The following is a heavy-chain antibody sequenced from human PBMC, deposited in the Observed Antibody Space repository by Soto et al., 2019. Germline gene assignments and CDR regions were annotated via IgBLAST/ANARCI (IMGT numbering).Heavy chain of an antibody. Sequence: QVQLQEMGPGLVKPSQTLTITCTVSGDSVNSAYWSWIRQLPGKGLEWMVNIYHTGRTFYNPSLKSRLAISIDTSTPPFSLKLRSVTASDTAVYYCARTDDYNSSFFDSWGQGTVVTVSS. CDR2: IYHTGRT. CDR1: GDSVNSAY. J-gene: IGHJ4*02. CDR3: ARTDDYNSSFFDS. D-gene: IGHD4-4*01. V-gene: IGHV4-31*03.